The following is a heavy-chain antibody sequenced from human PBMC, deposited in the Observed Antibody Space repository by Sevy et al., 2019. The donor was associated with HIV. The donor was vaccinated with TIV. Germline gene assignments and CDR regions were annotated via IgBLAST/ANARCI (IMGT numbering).Heavy chain of an antibody. CDR3: ALDSSGVFDY. J-gene: IGHJ4*02. V-gene: IGHV3-33*01. Sequence: GGSLRLSCAASGFTFSSYGMHWVRQAPGKGLEWVAVIWYDGSNKYYADSVKGRFTISRDNSKNTLYLQMNSLGAEDTAVYYCALDSSGVFDYWGQGTLVTVSS. CDR2: IWYDGSNK. CDR1: GFTFSSYG. D-gene: IGHD6-19*01.